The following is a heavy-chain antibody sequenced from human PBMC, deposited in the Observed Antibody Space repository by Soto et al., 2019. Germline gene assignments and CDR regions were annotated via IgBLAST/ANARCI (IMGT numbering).Heavy chain of an antibody. V-gene: IGHV3-74*01. Sequence: GGSLRLSCAASGLTFSSYWMHWVRQAPGKGLVWVSRINSDGSSTSYADSVKGRFTISRDNAKNTLYLQMNSLRAEDTAVYYCARDLYDCSGGSCYLFDYWGQGTLVTVSS. J-gene: IGHJ4*02. CDR3: ARDLYDCSGGSCYLFDY. D-gene: IGHD2-15*01. CDR1: GLTFSSYW. CDR2: INSDGSST.